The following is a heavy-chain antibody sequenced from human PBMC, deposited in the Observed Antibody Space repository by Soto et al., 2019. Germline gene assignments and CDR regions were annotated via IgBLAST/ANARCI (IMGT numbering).Heavy chain of an antibody. D-gene: IGHD3-10*02. J-gene: IGHJ1*01. CDR1: GGSISSGGYY. V-gene: IGHV4-31*03. CDR2: IYYSGST. Sequence: QVQLQESGPGLVKPSQTLSLTCTVSGGSISSGGYYWSWIRQHPGKGLEWIGYIYYSGSTYYNPSLKSRVTISVDTSKTQFSLKLSSVTAADTAVYYCASVRPTWPYPYYQHWGQGTLVTVSS. CDR3: ASVRPTWPYPYYQH.